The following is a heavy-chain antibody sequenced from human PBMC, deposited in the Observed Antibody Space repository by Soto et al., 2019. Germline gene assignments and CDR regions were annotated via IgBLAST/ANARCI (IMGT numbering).Heavy chain of an antibody. J-gene: IGHJ6*02. CDR1: GGTFSNSA. CDR2: IMPIFRTP. D-gene: IGHD1-7*01. Sequence: QVHLEQSGAEVRKPGSSVKVSCKASGGTFSNSAISWVRQAPGQGLEWMGGIMPIFRTPDYAQKFQGRVTITADESTSTAYMELSGLRSDDTAVYYCARYKDRLQLGGNYHYILDVWGQGTTVTVSS. CDR3: ARYKDRLQLGGNYHYILDV. V-gene: IGHV1-69*12.